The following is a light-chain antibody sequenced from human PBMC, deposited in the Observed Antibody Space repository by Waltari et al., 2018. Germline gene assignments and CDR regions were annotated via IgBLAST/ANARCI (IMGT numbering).Light chain of an antibody. V-gene: IGKV3-20*01. CDR1: QTVRTTY. CDR3: QQYDISPLT. CDR2: GAS. Sequence: EIVLTQSPGTVSLSPGERVTLSCRASQTVRTTYLAWYQQKPGQAPTLLIYGASSRATGIPDRFSGSGSGTDFSLTISSLEPEDFAVYYCQQYDISPLTFGGGTRVEIK. J-gene: IGKJ4*01.